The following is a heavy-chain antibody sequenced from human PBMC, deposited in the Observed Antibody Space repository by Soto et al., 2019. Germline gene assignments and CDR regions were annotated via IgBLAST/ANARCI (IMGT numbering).Heavy chain of an antibody. CDR2: ISHDGSKT. Sequence: GGSLRLSCAASGFTFNSYGIHWVRQAPGKGLEWVAVISHDGSKTNYADSVKGRVTISRDNSKDTVYLQMDSLRAEDTAVYYCARPTYYYDSSGPPAYWGQGTLVTVSS. D-gene: IGHD3-22*01. CDR3: ARPTYYYDSSGPPAY. V-gene: IGHV3-30*03. J-gene: IGHJ4*02. CDR1: GFTFNSYG.